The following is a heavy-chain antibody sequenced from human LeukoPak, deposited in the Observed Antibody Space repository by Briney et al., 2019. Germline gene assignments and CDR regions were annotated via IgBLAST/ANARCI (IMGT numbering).Heavy chain of an antibody. CDR2: ISSSSSYI. CDR1: GLTFSCYS. CDR3: ARDSTSSSSWYKRSFDY. V-gene: IGHV3-21*01. D-gene: IGHD6-13*01. Sequence: GGSLRLSCAASGLTFSCYSMNWVRQAPGKGLEWVSSISSSSSYIYYADSVKGRFTISRDNAKNSLYLQMNSLRAEDTAVYYCARDSTSSSSWYKRSFDYWGQGTLVTVSS. J-gene: IGHJ4*02.